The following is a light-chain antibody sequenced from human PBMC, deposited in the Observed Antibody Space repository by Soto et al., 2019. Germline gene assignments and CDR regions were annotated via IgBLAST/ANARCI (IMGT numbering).Light chain of an antibody. Sequence: DIQMTQSPSSLSASVGDRVTITCQASQDISNYLNWYQQKPGKAPKLLIYDASNLETGFPSRFSGSGSGTDFTFTISSLQPEDIATYYCQQYDNLPSTFGPGTKVDIK. J-gene: IGKJ3*01. V-gene: IGKV1-33*01. CDR1: QDISNY. CDR3: QQYDNLPST. CDR2: DAS.